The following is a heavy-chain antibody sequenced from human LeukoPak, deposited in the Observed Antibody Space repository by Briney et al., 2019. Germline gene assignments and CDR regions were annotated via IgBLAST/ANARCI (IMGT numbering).Heavy chain of an antibody. CDR3: ARLGPLTTVSAYYYYGMDV. J-gene: IGHJ6*02. V-gene: IGHV3-48*03. Sequence: GGSLRLSCAASGFTFSGYEMNWVRQAPGKGLEWVSYISSSGSTIYYADSVKGRFTISRDNAKNSLYLQMNSLRAEDTAVYYCARLGPLTTVSAYYYYGMDVWGQGTTVTVSS. CDR2: ISSSGSTI. CDR1: GFTFSGYE. D-gene: IGHD4-11*01.